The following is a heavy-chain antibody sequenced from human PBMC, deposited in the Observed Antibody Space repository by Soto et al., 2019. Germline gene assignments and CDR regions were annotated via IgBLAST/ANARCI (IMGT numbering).Heavy chain of an antibody. CDR2: VFHSGST. D-gene: IGHD2-15*01. Sequence: VQLQESGPGLAKPSETLSLTCTVSGGSMSGFYWSWIRQAPGKGLEWIGNVFHSGSTIYNPSLKSRVTISVDTSKNQLSLKLSSVTAADTAVYYCAKEFCDPNGCYGRWLDPWGQGTLVTVSS. CDR1: GGSMSGFY. V-gene: IGHV4-59*01. J-gene: IGHJ5*02. CDR3: AKEFCDPNGCYGRWLDP.